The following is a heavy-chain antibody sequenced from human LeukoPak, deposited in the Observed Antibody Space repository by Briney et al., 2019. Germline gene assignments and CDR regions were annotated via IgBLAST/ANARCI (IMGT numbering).Heavy chain of an antibody. CDR1: GYTLTELS. CDR2: FEPEDGET. CDR3: ATLGPIVVVPAAILDNWFDP. J-gene: IGHJ5*02. D-gene: IGHD2-2*01. V-gene: IGHV1-24*01. Sequence: GASVKVSCKVSGYTLTELSMHWVRQAPGKGLEWMGGFEPEDGETIYAQKFQGRVTMTEDTSTDTAYMELSSLRSEDTAVYYCATLGPIVVVPAAILDNWFDPWGQGTLVTVSS.